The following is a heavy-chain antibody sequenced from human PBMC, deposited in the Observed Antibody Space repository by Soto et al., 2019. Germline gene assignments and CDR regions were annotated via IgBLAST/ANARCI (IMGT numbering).Heavy chain of an antibody. CDR2: FFYGGLT. Sequence: QVQLQQSDPGLLKPSETLSLTCTVSGGSISSPSYNWGWVRQPPGKGPEWIGSFFYGGLTHYSPSHESRLSISVDTARSQVSLILTSVTAADTAVYYCATVSSTPFGSWGQGALVVVSS. D-gene: IGHD3-3*01. CDR1: GGSISSPSYN. J-gene: IGHJ4*02. CDR3: ATVSSTPFGS. V-gene: IGHV4-39*01.